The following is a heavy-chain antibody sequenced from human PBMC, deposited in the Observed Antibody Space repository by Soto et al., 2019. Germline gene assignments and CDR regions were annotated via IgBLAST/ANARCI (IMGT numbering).Heavy chain of an antibody. V-gene: IGHV4-39*07. CDR1: GGSISSSSYY. J-gene: IGHJ4*02. CDR3: ARVNRPGIAARLTGGYYFDY. CDR2: IYYSGST. D-gene: IGHD6-6*01. Sequence: SETLSLTCTVSGGSISSSSYYWGWIRQPPGKGLEWIGSIYYSGSTYYNPSLKSRVTISVDTSKNQFSLKLSSVTAADTAVYYCARVNRPGIAARLTGGYYFDYWGQGTLVTVSS.